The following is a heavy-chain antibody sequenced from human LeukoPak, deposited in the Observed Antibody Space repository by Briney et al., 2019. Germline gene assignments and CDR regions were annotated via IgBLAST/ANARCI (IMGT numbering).Heavy chain of an antibody. D-gene: IGHD6-19*01. V-gene: IGHV3-11*01. CDR2: ISSSGSTI. Sequence: GGSLRLSCAASGFTFSDYYMSWIRQAPGKGLEWVSYISSSGSTIYYADSVKGRFTISRDNAKNSLYLQMNSLRAEDTAVYYCAKRPENLYSSGRKLFDYWGQGTLVTVSS. CDR1: GFTFSDYY. J-gene: IGHJ4*02. CDR3: AKRPENLYSSGRKLFDY.